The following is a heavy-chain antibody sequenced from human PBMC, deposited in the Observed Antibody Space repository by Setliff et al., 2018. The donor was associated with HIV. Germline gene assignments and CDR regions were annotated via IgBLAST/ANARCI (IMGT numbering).Heavy chain of an antibody. V-gene: IGHV3-7*05. CDR1: GFTFSSYW. CDR2: IKQDGSEK. J-gene: IGHJ6*02. CDR3: AKPLTQWGVSPYHYAFGV. Sequence: GGSLRLSCAASGFTFSSYWMSWVRQAPGKGLEWVANIKQDGSEKYYVDSVKGRFTISRDNAKSMLYLQMNSLRVEDTAIYYCAKPLTQWGVSPYHYAFGVWGQGTTVTVSS. D-gene: IGHD1-26*01.